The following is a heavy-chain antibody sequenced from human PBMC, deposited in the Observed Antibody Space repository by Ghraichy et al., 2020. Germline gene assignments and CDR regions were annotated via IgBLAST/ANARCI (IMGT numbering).Heavy chain of an antibody. Sequence: SETLSLTCAVSGGSFSSDGYSWSWIRQSPGKGLEWIVYIYHSGSTYYNPSLKSLVTISVDRSKNQFSLKLSSVTAADTAIYYCARDYYYYGMDVWGQGTTVTVSS. J-gene: IGHJ6*02. CDR1: GGSFSSDGYS. CDR2: IYHSGST. CDR3: ARDYYYYGMDV. V-gene: IGHV4-30-2*06.